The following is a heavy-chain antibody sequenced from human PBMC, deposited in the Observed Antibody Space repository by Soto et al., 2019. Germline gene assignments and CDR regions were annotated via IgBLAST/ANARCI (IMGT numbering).Heavy chain of an antibody. J-gene: IGHJ6*02. CDR2: ISAYNGNT. D-gene: IGHD2-15*01. CDR1: GYTFTSYG. CDR3: ARDLSCSGGSCYMGADYYYYYGMDV. Sequence: ASVKVSCKASGYTFTSYGISWVRQAPGQGLEWMGWISAYNGNTNYAQKLQGRVTMTTDTSTSTAYMELRSLRSDDTAVYYCARDLSCSGGSCYMGADYYYYYGMDVWGQGTLVNVSS. V-gene: IGHV1-18*04.